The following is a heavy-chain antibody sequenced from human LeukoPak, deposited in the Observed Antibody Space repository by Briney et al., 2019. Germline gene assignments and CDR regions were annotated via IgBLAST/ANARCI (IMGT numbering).Heavy chain of an antibody. Sequence: SETLSLTCTVYGGSFSGYYWSWIRQPPGKGLEWIGEINHSGSTNYNPSPKSRVTISVDTSKNQFSLKLSSVTAADTAVYYCASGRYYYDSSGYYRRGMDVWGQGTTVTVSS. CDR2: INHSGST. V-gene: IGHV4-34*01. CDR3: ASGRYYYDSSGYYRRGMDV. J-gene: IGHJ6*02. D-gene: IGHD3-22*01. CDR1: GGSFSGYY.